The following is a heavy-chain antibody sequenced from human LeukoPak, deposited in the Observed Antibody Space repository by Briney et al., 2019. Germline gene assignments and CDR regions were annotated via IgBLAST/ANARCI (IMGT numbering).Heavy chain of an antibody. J-gene: IGHJ4*02. CDR1: GGSFSGYY. V-gene: IGHV4-34*01. CDR2: INHSGST. D-gene: IGHD6-19*01. Sequence: SETLSLTCAVYGGSFSGYYWSWIRQPPGKGLEWIGEINHSGSTNYNPSLKSRVTISVDTSKNQFSLKLSSVTAADTAVYYCARTRLSSGWKEIYYFAYWGQGTLVTVSS. CDR3: ARTRLSSGWKEIYYFAY.